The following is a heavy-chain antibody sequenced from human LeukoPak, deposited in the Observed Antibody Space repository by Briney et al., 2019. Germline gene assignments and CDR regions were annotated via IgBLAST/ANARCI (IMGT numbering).Heavy chain of an antibody. CDR3: ARDSMVATGDY. V-gene: IGHV3-21*01. CDR1: S. Sequence: SLNWVRQAPGKGLEWVSSISSTSTFIYYADSVKGRFTISRDNAKNSLYLQMNSLRAEDTAVYYCARDSMVATGDYWGQGTLVTVSS. J-gene: IGHJ4*02. CDR2: ISSTSTFI. D-gene: IGHD5-12*01.